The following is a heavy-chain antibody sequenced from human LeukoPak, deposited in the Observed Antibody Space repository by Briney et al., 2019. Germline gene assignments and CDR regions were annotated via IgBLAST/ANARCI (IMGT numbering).Heavy chain of an antibody. Sequence: SETLSLTCTVSGGSISSGSYYWSWIRQPAGKGLEWIGRIYTSGSTNYNPSLKSRVTISVDTSKNQFSLKLSSVTAADTAVYYCARGVPGQYSSSPFDPWGQGTLVTVSS. J-gene: IGHJ5*02. D-gene: IGHD6-13*01. V-gene: IGHV4-61*02. CDR1: GGSISSGSYY. CDR3: ARGVPGQYSSSPFDP. CDR2: IYTSGST.